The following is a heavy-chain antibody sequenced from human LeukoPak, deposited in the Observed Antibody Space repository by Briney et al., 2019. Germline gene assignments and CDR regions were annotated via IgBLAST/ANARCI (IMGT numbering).Heavy chain of an antibody. V-gene: IGHV4-38-2*01. CDR1: GYSISSGYF. CDR2: IYHSGGA. D-gene: IGHD3-3*01. J-gene: IGHJ4*02. CDR3: ASIYCLWSGFFDF. Sequence: KPSETLSLTCAVSGYSISSGYFWGWIRQPPGKGLEWIGSIYHSGGAYYNPSLKSRLTISADTSKNQVSLKLTSVTAADTAIYYCASIYCLWSGFFDFWGQGTLVTVSS.